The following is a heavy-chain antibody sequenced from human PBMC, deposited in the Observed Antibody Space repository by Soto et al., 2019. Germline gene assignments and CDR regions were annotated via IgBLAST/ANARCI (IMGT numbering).Heavy chain of an antibody. Sequence: SETLSLTCTVSGVSTSNHYWSWIRKPPGQGPQWIGCIYYRGTTNYNASLSSRVTISLDTSKNQFSLKLTSVTTADTAVYYCARGGGSPYHDHEFDYWGQGILVTAPQ. CDR1: GVSTSNHY. CDR3: ARGGGSPYHDHEFDY. D-gene: IGHD2-2*01. J-gene: IGHJ4*02. V-gene: IGHV4-59*11. CDR2: IYYRGTT.